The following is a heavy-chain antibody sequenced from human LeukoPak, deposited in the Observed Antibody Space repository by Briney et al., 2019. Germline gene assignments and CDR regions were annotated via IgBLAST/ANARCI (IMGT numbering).Heavy chain of an antibody. V-gene: IGHV3-30*18. Sequence: PGGSLRLSCAASGFTFNSYGMHWVRQAPGKGLEWVAVISYDGSNKYYADSVKGRFTISRDNSKNTLYLQMNSLRAEDTAVYYCAKDLIAAQSPVWGQGTTVTVSS. CDR2: ISYDGSNK. CDR3: AKDLIAAQSPV. D-gene: IGHD6-13*01. J-gene: IGHJ6*02. CDR1: GFTFNSYG.